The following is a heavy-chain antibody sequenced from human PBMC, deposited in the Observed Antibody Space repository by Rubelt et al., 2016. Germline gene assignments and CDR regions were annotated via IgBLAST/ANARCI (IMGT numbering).Heavy chain of an antibody. Sequence: QVQLQESGPGLVKPSETLSLTCTVSGGSISSYYWSWIRQPPGKGLEWIGYIYYSGSTNYNPSLKSRVTISVEPSKNQFSLKLSSVTAADTAVYYCARVGFDRGFDYWGQGTLVTVSS. CDR3: ARVGFDRGFDY. CDR1: GGSISSYY. D-gene: IGHD3-9*01. V-gene: IGHV4-59*08. J-gene: IGHJ4*02. CDR2: IYYSGST.